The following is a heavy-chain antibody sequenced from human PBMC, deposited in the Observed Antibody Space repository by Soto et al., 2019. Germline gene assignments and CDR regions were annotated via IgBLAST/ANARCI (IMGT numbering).Heavy chain of an antibody. Sequence: QVQLVHSGAEVKKPGSSVKVSCKASGGTFSSYAISWVRQAPGQGLEWMGGIIPIFGTANYAQKFQGRVTIHAAESASRAYMELSSLRSEDTAVYYCARGDVDTAMVYYYYGMDVWGQVTTVSDSS. CDR2: IIPIFGTA. J-gene: IGHJ6*02. D-gene: IGHD5-18*01. V-gene: IGHV1-69*01. CDR1: GGTFSSYA. CDR3: ARGDVDTAMVYYYYGMDV.